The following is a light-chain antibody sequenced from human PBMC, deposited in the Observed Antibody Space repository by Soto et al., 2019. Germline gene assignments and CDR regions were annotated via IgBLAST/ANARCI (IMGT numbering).Light chain of an antibody. Sequence: EIVLTQSPGTLSLSPGERATLSCRASQSVSSSYLAWYQQKPGQAPRLLIYGASSRATGIPDRFSGSGYGTDFTLTISRLETEDFAVYYCKQYGSSPYTFGQGTKLEIK. CDR2: GAS. J-gene: IGKJ2*01. CDR3: KQYGSSPYT. CDR1: QSVSSSY. V-gene: IGKV3-20*01.